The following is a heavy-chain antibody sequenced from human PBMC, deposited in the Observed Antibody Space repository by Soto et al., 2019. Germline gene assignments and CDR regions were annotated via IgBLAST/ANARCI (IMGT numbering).Heavy chain of an antibody. CDR2: IRNSGGDT. CDR1: VFAISVYA. J-gene: IGHJ6*02. Sequence: GPPRLYCSTAVFAISVYARSCGRQAQGKGLEWVSMIRNSGGDTYYAESVKGRFTISRDSSRNTLYLQMNSLRAEDTALYYCAKGRSYYYYYGVDVWGQGTTVTVSS. CDR3: AKGRSYYYYYGVDV. V-gene: IGHV3-23*01.